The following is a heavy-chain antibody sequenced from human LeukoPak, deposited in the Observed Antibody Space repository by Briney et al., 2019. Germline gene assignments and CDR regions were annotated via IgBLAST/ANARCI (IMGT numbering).Heavy chain of an antibody. CDR3: ARAGEQWLGPFFDY. D-gene: IGHD6-19*01. Sequence: GGSLRLSCAASGFTFSSYGMHWVRQAPGKGLEWVAVIWYDGSNKYYADSVKGRFTISRDNSKNTLYLQMNSLRAEDTAVYYCARAGEQWLGPFFDYWGQGTLVTVSS. CDR2: IWYDGSNK. CDR1: GFTFSSYG. V-gene: IGHV3-33*01. J-gene: IGHJ4*02.